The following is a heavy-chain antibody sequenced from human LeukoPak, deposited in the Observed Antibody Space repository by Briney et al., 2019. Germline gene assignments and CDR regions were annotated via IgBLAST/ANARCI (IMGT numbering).Heavy chain of an antibody. CDR3: AKDYAGAFDI. D-gene: IGHD3-16*01. CDR1: GFTFSSYA. V-gene: IGHV3-23*01. CDR2: ISGSGGST. Sequence: PGGSLRLSCAASGFTFSSYAMSWVRQAPGKGLEWVSAISGSGGSTYYADSVKGRFTISRDNSKNTLYLQVNSLRVEDTAVHYCAKDYAGAFDIWGQGTMVTVSS. J-gene: IGHJ3*02.